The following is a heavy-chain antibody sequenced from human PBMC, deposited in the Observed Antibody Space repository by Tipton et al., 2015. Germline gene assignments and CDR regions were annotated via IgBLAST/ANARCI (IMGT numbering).Heavy chain of an antibody. V-gene: IGHV4-61*05. Sequence: TLSLTCTVSGASISSTSYYWGWIRQPPGKGLEWIGYISYSGTTNYNPSLKSRVTISVDTPKNQFFLNLSSVTAADTAVYYCASRGAGTSHYAMDVWGQGTTVTVSS. J-gene: IGHJ6*02. CDR1: GASISSTSYY. CDR3: ASRGAGTSHYAMDV. CDR2: ISYSGTT. D-gene: IGHD6-19*01.